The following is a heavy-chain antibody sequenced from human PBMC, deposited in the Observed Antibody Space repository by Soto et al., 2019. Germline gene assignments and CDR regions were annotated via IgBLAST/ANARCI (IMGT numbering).Heavy chain of an antibody. CDR3: ARVGLYYDILTGYYQFNYFDY. J-gene: IGHJ4*02. Sequence: SETLSLTCAVYGGSFSGYYWSWIRQPPGKGLEWIGEINHSGSTNYNPSLKSRVSISVDTSKNQFSLKLSSVTAADTAVYYCARVGLYYDILTGYYQFNYFDYWGQGTLVNRLL. CDR1: GGSFSGYY. V-gene: IGHV4-34*01. CDR2: INHSGST. D-gene: IGHD3-9*01.